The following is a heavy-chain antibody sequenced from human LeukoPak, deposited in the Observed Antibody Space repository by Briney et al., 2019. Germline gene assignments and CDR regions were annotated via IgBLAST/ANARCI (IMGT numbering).Heavy chain of an antibody. D-gene: IGHD4-17*01. V-gene: IGHV4-39*07. Sequence: SETLSLTCTVSGGSISSSSYYWGWIRQPPGKGLEWIGSIYYSGSTYYNPSLKSRVTISVDTSKNQFSLKLSSVTAADTAVYYCVGLTTVTTSFDYWGQGTLVTVSS. J-gene: IGHJ4*02. CDR2: IYYSGST. CDR3: VGLTTVTTSFDY. CDR1: GGSISSSSYY.